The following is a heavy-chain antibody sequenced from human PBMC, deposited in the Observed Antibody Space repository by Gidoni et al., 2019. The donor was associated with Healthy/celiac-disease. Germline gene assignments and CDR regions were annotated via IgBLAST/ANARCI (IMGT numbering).Heavy chain of an antibody. J-gene: IGHJ3*02. CDR2: FSGSGGST. V-gene: IGHV3-23*01. CDR1: GFTFSSYA. CDR3: AKGYNWNENAFDI. Sequence: EVQLLESGGGLVQPGGSLRLSCAASGFTFSSYAMSWVRQAPGKGLEWVSAFSGSGGSTYYADSVKGRFTISRDNSKNTLYLQMDSLRAEDTAVYYCAKGYNWNENAFDIWGQGTMVTVSS. D-gene: IGHD1-1*01.